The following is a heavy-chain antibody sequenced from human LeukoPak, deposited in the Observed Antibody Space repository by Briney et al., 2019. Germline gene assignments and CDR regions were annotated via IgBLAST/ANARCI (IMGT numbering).Heavy chain of an antibody. D-gene: IGHD5-18*01. J-gene: IGHJ4*02. V-gene: IGHV3-48*01. Sequence: GGSLRLSCAASGFTFTSYGLNWVRQAPGQGLEWVSFITSSSSTIHYADSVRGRFTISRDNAKKILYLQMNSLRAEDTAVYYCARPVDTSMIAGFDLWGQGTLVTVS. CDR2: ITSSSSTI. CDR3: ARPVDTSMIAGFDL. CDR1: GFTFTSYG.